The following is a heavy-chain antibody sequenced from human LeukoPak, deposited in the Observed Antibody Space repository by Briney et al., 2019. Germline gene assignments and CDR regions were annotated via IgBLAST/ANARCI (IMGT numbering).Heavy chain of an antibody. J-gene: IGHJ4*02. CDR2: IYYSGST. V-gene: IGHV4-39*07. CDR3: ARDYDFWSGYYTRGYYLDY. Sequence: SETLSLTCTVSGGSISSSSYYWGWIRQPPGKGLEWIGSIYYSGSTYYNPSLKSRVTISVDTSKNQFSLKLSSVTAADTAVYYCARDYDFWSGYYTRGYYLDYWGQGTLVTVSS. CDR1: GGSISSSSYY. D-gene: IGHD3-3*01.